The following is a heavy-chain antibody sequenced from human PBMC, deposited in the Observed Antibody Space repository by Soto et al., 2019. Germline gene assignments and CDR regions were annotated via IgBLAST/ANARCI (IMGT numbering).Heavy chain of an antibody. CDR2: IYWDDDR. CDR3: AHRVPIEGHFDP. V-gene: IGHV2-5*02. CDR1: GFSLSTSGVA. Sequence: QITLKESGPTLVKPTQTLTLTCSFSGFSLSTSGVAVGWIRQPPGKALEWLAVIYWDDDRRYSPSLKSRLTITKDTSKNQVVLTMINMDPVDTATYYCAHRVPIEGHFDPWGQGTLVTVSS. J-gene: IGHJ5*02.